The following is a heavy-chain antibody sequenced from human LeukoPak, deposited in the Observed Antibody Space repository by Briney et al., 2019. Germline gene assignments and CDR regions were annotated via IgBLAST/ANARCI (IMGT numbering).Heavy chain of an antibody. CDR2: ISVGAHLI. V-gene: IGHV3-48*03. Sequence: GGSLRLSCAASGFTFDDYGMSWVRQAPGKGLEWISYISVGAHLIYYADSVRGRFTISRDDAKNSLYLQMNSLRAEDTAIYYCARDTWEEWLRPTSFDYWGRGILVTVSS. D-gene: IGHD5-12*01. J-gene: IGHJ4*02. CDR1: GFTFDDYG. CDR3: ARDTWEEWLRPTSFDY.